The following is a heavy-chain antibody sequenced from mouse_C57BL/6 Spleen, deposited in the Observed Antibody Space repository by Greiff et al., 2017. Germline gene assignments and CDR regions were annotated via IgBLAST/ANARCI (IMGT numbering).Heavy chain of an antibody. V-gene: IGHV1-80*01. J-gene: IGHJ4*01. CDR3: ARWLGVNYYAMDY. CDR1: GYAFSSYW. Sequence: VQLQQSGAELVKPGASVKISCKASGYAFSSYWMNWVKQRPGKGLEWIGQIYPGDGDTNYNGKFKGKATLTADTSSSTAYMQLSSLTSEDSAVYFCARWLGVNYYAMDYWGQGTSVTVSS. D-gene: IGHD2-2*01. CDR2: IYPGDGDT.